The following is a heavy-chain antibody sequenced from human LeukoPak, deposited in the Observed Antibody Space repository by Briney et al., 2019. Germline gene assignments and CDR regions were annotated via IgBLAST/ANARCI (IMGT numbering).Heavy chain of an antibody. CDR1: GGTFSSYA. CDR2: IIPIFGTA. CDR3: ARSPGYYDILTPDY. V-gene: IGHV1-69*05. Sequence: RGASVKVSCKASGGTFSSYAISWVRQAPGQGLEWMGGIIPIFGTANYAQKLQGRVTMTTDTSTSTAYMELRSLRSDDTAVYYCARSPGYYDILTPDYWGQGTLVTVSS. J-gene: IGHJ4*02. D-gene: IGHD3-9*01.